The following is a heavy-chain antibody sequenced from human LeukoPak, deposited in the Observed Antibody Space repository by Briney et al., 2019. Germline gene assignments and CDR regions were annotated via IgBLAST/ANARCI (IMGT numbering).Heavy chain of an antibody. CDR1: GGSISSSSYY. CDR2: IYYSGST. Sequence: SETLSLTCTVSGGSISSSSYYWGWIRQPPGKGLEWIGSIYYSGSTYYNPSLKSRVTISVDTSKNQFSLKLSSVTAADTAVYYCARGGRRLVVVAFDIWGQGTMVTVSS. CDR3: ARGGRRLVVVAFDI. J-gene: IGHJ3*02. D-gene: IGHD2-21*01. V-gene: IGHV4-39*07.